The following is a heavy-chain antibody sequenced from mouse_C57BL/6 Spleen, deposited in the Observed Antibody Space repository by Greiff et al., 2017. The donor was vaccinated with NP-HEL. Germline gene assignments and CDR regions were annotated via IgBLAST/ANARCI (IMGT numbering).Heavy chain of an antibody. CDR1: GYSITSGYD. CDR2: ISYSGST. Sequence: EVMLVESGPGMVKPSQSLSLTCTVTGYSITSGYDWHWIRHFPGNKLEWMGYISYSGSTNYNPSLKSRISITHDTSKNHFFLKLNSVTTEDTATYYCARDQGWGFAYWGQGTLVTVSA. V-gene: IGHV3-1*01. CDR3: ARDQGWGFAY. J-gene: IGHJ3*01. D-gene: IGHD3-2*02.